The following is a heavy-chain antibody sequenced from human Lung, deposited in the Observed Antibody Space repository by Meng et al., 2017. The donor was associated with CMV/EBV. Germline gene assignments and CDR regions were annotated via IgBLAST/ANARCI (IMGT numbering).Heavy chain of an antibody. J-gene: IGHJ5*02. CDR2: INPNSGGT. CDR1: GYTFTGYY. D-gene: IGHD2-15*01. Sequence: SVXVSXXASGYTFTGYYMHWVRQAPGQGLEWMGWINPNSGGTNYAQKFQGRVTMTRDTSISTAYMELSRLRSDDTAVYYCARELDLQLGYCSGGSCYGRGNWCEPCGQGNXV. CDR3: ARELDLQLGYCSGGSCYGRGNWCEP. V-gene: IGHV1-2*02.